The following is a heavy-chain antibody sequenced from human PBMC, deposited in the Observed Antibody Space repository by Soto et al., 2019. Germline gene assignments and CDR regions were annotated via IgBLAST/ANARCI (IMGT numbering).Heavy chain of an antibody. V-gene: IGHV1-18*01. D-gene: IGHD3-9*01. CDR2: ISAYNGNT. Sequence: QVQLVQSGAEVKKPGASVKVSCKASGYTFTSYGISWVRQAPGQGLEWMGWISAYNGNTNYAQKLQGRVTMTTDTSTSTAYMELRSLRSDDTAVYYCARNMYDILTGYYRVRDDYWGQGTLVTVSS. J-gene: IGHJ4*02. CDR3: ARNMYDILTGYYRVRDDY. CDR1: GYTFTSYG.